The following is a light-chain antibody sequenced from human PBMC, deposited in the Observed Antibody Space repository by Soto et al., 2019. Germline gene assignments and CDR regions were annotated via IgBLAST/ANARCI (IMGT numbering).Light chain of an antibody. CDR2: GTS. J-gene: IGKJ5*01. Sequence: EIVLTQSPGILSLSPGEGATLSCRASQSLSNFFLAWYQQKPGQAPRLLIYGTSIGATGIPDRFSGSGSETDFTLTVNRLEPEDFAVYYCQQYESSPITFGQGTRLEIK. CDR3: QQYESSPIT. V-gene: IGKV3-20*01. CDR1: QSLSNFF.